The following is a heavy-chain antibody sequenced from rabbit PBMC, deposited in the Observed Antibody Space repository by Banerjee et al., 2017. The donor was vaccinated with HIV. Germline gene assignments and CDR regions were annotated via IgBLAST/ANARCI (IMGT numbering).Heavy chain of an antibody. CDR1: GFSFSNKYV. V-gene: IGHV1S45*01. CDR2: IYVGSSGNT. Sequence: QQQLEESGGGLVKPEGSLTLSCTASGFSFSNKYVMCWVRQAPGKGLEWIACIYVGSSGNTYYASWAKGRFTISKTSSTTVTLQMTSLTAADTATYLCARDLAGVIGWNFNLWGPGTLVTVS. CDR3: ARDLAGVIGWNFNL. J-gene: IGHJ4*01. D-gene: IGHD4-1*01.